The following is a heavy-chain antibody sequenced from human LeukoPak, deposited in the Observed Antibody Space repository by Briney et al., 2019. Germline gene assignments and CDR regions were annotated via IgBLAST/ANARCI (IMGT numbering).Heavy chain of an antibody. CDR2: IYYSGTT. CDR1: GGSFSGYY. CDR3: ARRGDY. V-gene: IGHV4-34*01. Sequence: PSETLSLTCAVYGGSFSGYYWSWIRQPPGKGLEWIGSIYYSGTTSYNPSLKSRVTISLDTSKNQFSLKLSSVTAADTAVYYCARRGDYWGQGTLVTVSS. J-gene: IGHJ4*02.